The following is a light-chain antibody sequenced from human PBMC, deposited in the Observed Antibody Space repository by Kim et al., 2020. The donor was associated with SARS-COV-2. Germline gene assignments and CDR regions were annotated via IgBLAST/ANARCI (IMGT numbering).Light chain of an antibody. CDR3: KSRDSSGKVV. CDR1: SLRRYY. Sequence: SYELTQDPAVSVALGQTVRITCQGDSLRRYYASWYQQKPGQAPVLVIYGKNNRPSGIPDRFSGSSSGNTASLTITGAQAEEEADYYCKSRDSSGKVVFGGGTQLTFL. J-gene: IGLJ2*01. V-gene: IGLV3-19*01. CDR2: GKN.